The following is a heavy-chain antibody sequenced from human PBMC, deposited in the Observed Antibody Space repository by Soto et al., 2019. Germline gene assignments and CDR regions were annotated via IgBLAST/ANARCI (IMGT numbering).Heavy chain of an antibody. D-gene: IGHD6-13*01. CDR3: ARDWGYKIEKTDRLAAGYYYYMDV. V-gene: IGHV3-66*01. J-gene: IGHJ6*03. Sequence: GGSLRLSCAASGFTVSSNYMSWVRQAPGKGLEWVSVIYSGGSTYYADSVKGRFTISRDNSKNTLYLQMNSLRAEDTAVYYCARDWGYKIEKTDRLAAGYYYYMDVWGKGTTVTVSS. CDR2: IYSGGST. CDR1: GFTVSSNY.